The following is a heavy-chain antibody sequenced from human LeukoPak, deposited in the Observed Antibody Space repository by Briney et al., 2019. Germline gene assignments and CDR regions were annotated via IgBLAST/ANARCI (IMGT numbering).Heavy chain of an antibody. V-gene: IGHV3-30-3*01. CDR3: AREGYYGSGSPPSLYFDY. CDR2: TSSGLNVK. D-gene: IGHD3-10*01. CDR1: GFTFRNYV. Sequence: GGSLGLSCAASGFTFRNYVIHWVRQAPGKGLEWVAVTSSGLNVKLYADSVKGRFTISRDNSRSTLYLQMNSLRPEDTAIYYCAREGYYGSGSPPSLYFDYWGQGTLVTVSS. J-gene: IGHJ4*02.